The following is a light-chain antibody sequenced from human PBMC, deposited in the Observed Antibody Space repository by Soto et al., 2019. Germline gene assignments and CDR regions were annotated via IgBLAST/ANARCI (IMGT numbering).Light chain of an antibody. V-gene: IGKV3D-20*01. CDR1: QSVRSNY. CDR2: DAS. CDR3: QQYGSSQT. J-gene: IGKJ3*01. Sequence: EIVLTQSPATLSLSPGERATLSCGASQSVRSNYVAWYQQKPGLAPRLLIYDASSRATRIPDRFSGSGSGTDFTLTISRREPEDSAVYYCQQYGSSQTFGPGTKVDIK.